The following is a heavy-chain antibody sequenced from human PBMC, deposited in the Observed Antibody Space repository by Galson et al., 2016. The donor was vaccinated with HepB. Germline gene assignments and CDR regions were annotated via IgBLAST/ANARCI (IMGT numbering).Heavy chain of an antibody. J-gene: IGHJ4*02. D-gene: IGHD3-10*01. CDR2: ISGSGGNT. CDR1: GFTFSSYA. Sequence: SLRLSCAASGFTFSSYAMSWVRQAPGKGLEWVSGISGSGGNTYYADSVKGRFIISRDNSKNTLYLQMNSLRGEDTALYYRAKDSPRRGVAPDYWGQGTLVTVSS. V-gene: IGHV3-23*01. CDR3: AKDSPRRGVAPDY.